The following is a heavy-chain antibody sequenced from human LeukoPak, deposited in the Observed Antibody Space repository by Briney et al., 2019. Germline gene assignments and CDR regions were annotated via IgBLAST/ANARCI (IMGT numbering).Heavy chain of an antibody. V-gene: IGHV3-9*03. CDR2: ISWNSGSI. CDR3: AKGDSGYDENYFDY. J-gene: IGHJ4*02. Sequence: GGSLRLSCAASGFTFDDYAMHWVRQAPGKGLEWVSGISWNSGSIVYADSVKGRFTISRDNAKNSLHLQVNSLRAEDMALYYCAKGDSGYDENYFDYWGQGTLVTVSS. D-gene: IGHD5-12*01. CDR1: GFTFDDYA.